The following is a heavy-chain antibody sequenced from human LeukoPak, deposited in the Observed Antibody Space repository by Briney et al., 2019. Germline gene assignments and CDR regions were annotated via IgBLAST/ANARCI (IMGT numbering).Heavy chain of an antibody. CDR1: RGTFSSYA. J-gene: IGHJ3*02. CDR2: IIPIFGTA. Sequence: SVKVSCKASRGTFSSYAISWVRQAPGQGLEWMGRIIPIFGTANYAQKFQGRVTITTDESTSTAYMELSSLRSEDTAVYYCARDYTKYYDILTGYNDAFDIWGQGAMVTVSS. V-gene: IGHV1-69*05. D-gene: IGHD3-9*01. CDR3: ARDYTKYYDILTGYNDAFDI.